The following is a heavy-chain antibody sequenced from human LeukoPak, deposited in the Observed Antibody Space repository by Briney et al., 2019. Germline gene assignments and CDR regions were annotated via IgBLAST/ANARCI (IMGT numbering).Heavy chain of an antibody. Sequence: SETLSLTCTVSGGSISSYYWSWIRQPPGKGLEWIGYIYYSGSTNYNPSLKSRVTISVDTSKNQFSLKLSSVTAAGTAVYYCARRRGYYDILTGYSYYFDYWGQGTLVTVSS. CDR2: IYYSGST. CDR3: ARRRGYYDILTGYSYYFDY. V-gene: IGHV4-59*08. J-gene: IGHJ4*02. CDR1: GGSISSYY. D-gene: IGHD3-9*01.